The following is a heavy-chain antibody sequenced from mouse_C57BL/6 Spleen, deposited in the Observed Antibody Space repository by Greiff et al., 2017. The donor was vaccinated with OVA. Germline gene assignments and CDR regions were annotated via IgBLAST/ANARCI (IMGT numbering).Heavy chain of an antibody. J-gene: IGHJ2*01. D-gene: IGHD2-5*01. CDR2: ISDGGSYT. CDR1: GFTFSSYA. CDR3: ARDYYSNYGFDY. Sequence: EVHLVESGGGLVKPGGSLKLSCAASGFTFSSYAMSWVRQTPEKRLEWVATISDGGSYTYYPDNVKGRFTISRDNAKNNLYLQMSHLKSEDTAMYYCARDYYSNYGFDYWGQGTTLTVSS. V-gene: IGHV5-4*01.